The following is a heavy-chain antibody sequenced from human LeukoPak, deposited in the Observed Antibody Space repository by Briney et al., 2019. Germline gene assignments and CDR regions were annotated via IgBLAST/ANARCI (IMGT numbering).Heavy chain of an antibody. CDR1: GFRFSSYV. Sequence: LAGGSLRLYCAASGFRFSSYVVSWVRQAPGKGLEWVSGISGSGGLTYYADAVKGLLTISRDNYKTALYLQINSLRAEDTAVYYCAKARGPLVPAALAYWGEGALVTVSS. CDR3: AKARGPLVPAALAY. D-gene: IGHD2-2*01. CDR2: ISGSGGLT. J-gene: IGHJ4*02. V-gene: IGHV3-23*01.